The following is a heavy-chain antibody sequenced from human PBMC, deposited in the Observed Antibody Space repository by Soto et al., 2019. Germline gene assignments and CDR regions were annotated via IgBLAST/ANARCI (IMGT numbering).Heavy chain of an antibody. CDR1: GFTFRSYA. J-gene: IGHJ3*02. V-gene: IGHV3-23*01. D-gene: IGHD6-13*01. CDR2: ISGSGGST. CDR3: AKDLGYTSSWYYALHI. Sequence: EVQLLESGGGLVQPGGSLRLSCAASGFTFRSYAMSWVRQAPGKGLEWVSAISGSGGSTYYADSVKGRFTISRDNSKNSMYLQMNSLRAEDTAVYYCAKDLGYTSSWYYALHIWGQGTMVTVSS.